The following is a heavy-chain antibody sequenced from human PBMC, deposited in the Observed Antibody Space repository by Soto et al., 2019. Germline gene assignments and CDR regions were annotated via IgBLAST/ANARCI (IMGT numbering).Heavy chain of an antibody. D-gene: IGHD1-1*01. CDR1: GYSFTNYY. CDR2: INPSDGST. CDR3: ARGRGTSGTFDY. Sequence: EASVKVSCKASGYSFTNYYVHGVRQAPGQGLEWMGIINPSDGSTRYAQKFQGRVTMTRDTSTSTVYMVLSSLRSEDTAVYYCARGRGTSGTFDYWGQGTLVTVSS. J-gene: IGHJ4*02. V-gene: IGHV1-46*01.